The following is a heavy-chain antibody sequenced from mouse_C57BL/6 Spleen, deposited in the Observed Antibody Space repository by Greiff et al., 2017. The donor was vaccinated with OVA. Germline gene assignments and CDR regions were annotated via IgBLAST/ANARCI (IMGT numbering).Heavy chain of an antibody. V-gene: IGHV5-17*01. J-gene: IGHJ2*01. CDR3: AREDFDY. CDR2: ISSGSSTI. Sequence: EVKLMESGGGLVKPGGSLTLSCAASGFTFSDYGMHWVRQAPEKGLEWVAYISSGSSTIYYADTVKGRFTISRDNAKNTLFLQMTSLRSEDTAMYYCAREDFDYWGQGTTLTVSS. CDR1: GFTFSDYG.